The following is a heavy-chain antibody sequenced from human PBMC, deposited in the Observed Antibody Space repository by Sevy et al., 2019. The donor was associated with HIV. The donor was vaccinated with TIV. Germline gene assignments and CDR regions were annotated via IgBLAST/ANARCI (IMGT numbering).Heavy chain of an antibody. CDR3: AKDWGYSSTFYYYGMDV. J-gene: IGHJ6*02. CDR1: GFTFSSYG. Sequence: GGSLRLSCAASGFTFSSYGMHWVRQAPGKGLEWVAVISYDGSNKYYADSVKGRFTISRDNSKNTLYLQMNSLRAEDTAVYYRAKDWGYSSTFYYYGMDVWGQGTTVTVSS. V-gene: IGHV3-30*18. CDR2: ISYDGSNK. D-gene: IGHD6-13*01.